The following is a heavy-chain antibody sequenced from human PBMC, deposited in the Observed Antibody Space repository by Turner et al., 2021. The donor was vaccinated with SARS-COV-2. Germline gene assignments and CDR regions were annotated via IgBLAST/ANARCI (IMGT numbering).Heavy chain of an antibody. J-gene: IGHJ4*02. V-gene: IGHV3-64D*06. CDR2: SSSNGGST. CDR1: GFTFISYA. CDR3: VKGSY. Sequence: EVQLAESGGGLVQPGGSLGLSCSASGFTFISYAMHWVRHTPGKGLEYVSASSSNGGSTYYADSVKGRFTISRDNSKNTLYLQMSSLRAEDTAVYYCVKGSYWGQGTLVTVSS.